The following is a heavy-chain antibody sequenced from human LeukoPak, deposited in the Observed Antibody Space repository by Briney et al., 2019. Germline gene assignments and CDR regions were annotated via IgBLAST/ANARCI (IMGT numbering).Heavy chain of an antibody. D-gene: IGHD5-18*01. CDR1: GFTFSSYW. CDR2: IKQDGSEK. Sequence: PGGSLRLSCAASGFTFSSYWMSWVRQAPGKGLEWVANIKQDGSEKYYVDSVKGRFTISRDNAKNSLYLQVNSLRAEDTAVYYCARARDSYGSVNYYFDYWGQGTLVTVSS. V-gene: IGHV3-7*04. CDR3: ARARDSYGSVNYYFDY. J-gene: IGHJ4*02.